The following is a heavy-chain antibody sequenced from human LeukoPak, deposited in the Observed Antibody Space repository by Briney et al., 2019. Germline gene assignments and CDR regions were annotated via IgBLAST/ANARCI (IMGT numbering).Heavy chain of an antibody. CDR1: GFTFSSYS. Sequence: PGGSLRLSCAASGFTFSSYSMNWVRQAPGKGLEWVSSISSGGTYIYHADSLKGRFTISRDNAKNSLYLQMNSLRVDDTAVYYCARGSGSSWEPDYWGQGTLVTVSS. CDR3: ARGSGSSWEPDY. CDR2: ISSGGTYI. V-gene: IGHV3-21*01. J-gene: IGHJ4*02. D-gene: IGHD1-26*01.